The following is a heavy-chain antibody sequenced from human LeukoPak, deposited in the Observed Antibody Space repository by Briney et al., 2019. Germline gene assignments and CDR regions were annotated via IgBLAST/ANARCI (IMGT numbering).Heavy chain of an antibody. CDR3: ARDFGDYGLFDY. CDR1: GGTFSSYA. J-gene: IGHJ4*02. Sequence: SVKVSCTASGGTFSSYAISWVRQAPGQGLEWMGGIIPIFGTANYAQKFQGRVTFTADESTSTAYMELSSLRSEDTAVYYCARDFGDYGLFDYWGQGTLVTVSS. CDR2: IIPIFGTA. V-gene: IGHV1-69*13. D-gene: IGHD4-17*01.